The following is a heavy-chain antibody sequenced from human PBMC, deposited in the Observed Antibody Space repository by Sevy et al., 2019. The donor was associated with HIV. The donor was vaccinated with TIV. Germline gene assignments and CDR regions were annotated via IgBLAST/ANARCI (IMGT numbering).Heavy chain of an antibody. CDR3: ARDIHGSGSFQDY. D-gene: IGHD3-10*01. J-gene: IGHJ4*02. V-gene: IGHV3-30-3*01. Sequence: WGSLRLSCAASGFTFSSYAMHWVRQAPGKGLEWVAVISYDGSNKYYADSVKGRFTISRDNSKNTLYLQMNSLRAEDTAVYYCARDIHGSGSFQDYWGQGTLVTVSS. CDR1: GFTFSSYA. CDR2: ISYDGSNK.